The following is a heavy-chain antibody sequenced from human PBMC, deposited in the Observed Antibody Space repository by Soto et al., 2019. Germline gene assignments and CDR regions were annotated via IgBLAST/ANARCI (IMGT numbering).Heavy chain of an antibody. Sequence: SQTMSLTWTVSGGYISSGGYYWSRNRKHPGKGLEWIGYIYYSGSTYYNPSLKSRVTISVDTSKNQFSLKLSSVTAADTAVYYCARDLEMGYCSGGSCSPALVSNWGQGTLVTVSS. V-gene: IGHV4-31*02. CDR2: IYYSGST. D-gene: IGHD2-15*01. J-gene: IGHJ4*02. CDR1: GGYISSGGYY. CDR3: ARDLEMGYCSGGSCSPALVSN.